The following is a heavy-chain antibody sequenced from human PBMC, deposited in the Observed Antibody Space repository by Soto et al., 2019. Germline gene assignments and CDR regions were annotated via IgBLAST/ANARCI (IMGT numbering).Heavy chain of an antibody. J-gene: IGHJ4*02. Sequence: QVQLVESGGGVVQPGRSLRLSCAASGFTFSSYGMHWVRQAPGKGLEWVAVIWYDGSNKYYADSVKGRFTISRDNSKNTVYLQMNSRGAEDTAVYYCARGVATGGGGYYFDYWGQGTLVTVSS. D-gene: IGHD5-12*01. CDR2: IWYDGSNK. CDR1: GFTFSSYG. CDR3: ARGVATGGGGYYFDY. V-gene: IGHV3-33*01.